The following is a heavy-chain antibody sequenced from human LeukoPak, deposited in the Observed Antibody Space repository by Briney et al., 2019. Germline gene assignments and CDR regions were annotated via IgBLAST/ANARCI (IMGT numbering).Heavy chain of an antibody. D-gene: IGHD2-21*01. J-gene: IGHJ4*02. Sequence: QPGGSLRLSCAASGFTFSSNAMSWVRQAPGKGLEWVSGISGSGGSTYYADSVKGRFSISRDNAKNTLYLQMNSLRAEDTAVYYCSAGHIYREIDYWGQGTLVTVSS. CDR3: SAGHIYREIDY. V-gene: IGHV3-23*01. CDR2: ISGSGGST. CDR1: GFTFSSNA.